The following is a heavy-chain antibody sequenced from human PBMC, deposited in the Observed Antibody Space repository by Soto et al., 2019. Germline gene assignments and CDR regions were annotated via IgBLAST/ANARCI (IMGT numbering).Heavy chain of an antibody. CDR1: GFTFSSYG. J-gene: IGHJ6*02. Sequence: GGSLRLSCAASGFTFSSYGMHWVRQAPGKGLEWVAVISYDGSNKYYADSVKGRFTISRDNSKNTLYLQMNSLRAEDTAVYYCAKSITIFGVVIMPNDYYYYGMDVWGQGTTVTVSS. CDR3: AKSITIFGVVIMPNDYYYYGMDV. D-gene: IGHD3-3*01. V-gene: IGHV3-30*18. CDR2: ISYDGSNK.